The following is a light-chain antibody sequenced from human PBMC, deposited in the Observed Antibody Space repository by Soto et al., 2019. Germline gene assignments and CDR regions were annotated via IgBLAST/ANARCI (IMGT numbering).Light chain of an antibody. CDR2: GAS. CDR1: QSVSSSY. V-gene: IGKV3-20*01. CDR3: QQYDNSPLT. Sequence: EIVLTQSPGTLSLSPGERATLSCRASQSVSSSYLAWYQQKPGQAPRLLIYGASNSATGIPDRFSGSGSGTDFTLTISRLEPEDFAVYYCQQYDNSPLTFGGGTKVDIK. J-gene: IGKJ4*01.